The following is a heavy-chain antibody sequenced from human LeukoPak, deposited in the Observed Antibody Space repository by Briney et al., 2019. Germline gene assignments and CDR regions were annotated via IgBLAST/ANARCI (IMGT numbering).Heavy chain of an antibody. CDR3: ATDLQVGHPLDY. CDR2: FDPEDGET. CDR1: GHTLTELS. D-gene: IGHD1-26*01. J-gene: IGHJ4*02. Sequence: GASVKVSCKVSGHTLTELSMHWVRQAPGKGLEWTGGFDPEDGETIYAQKFQGRVTMTEDTSTDTAYMELSSLRSEDTAVYYCATDLQVGHPLDYWGQGTLVTVSS. V-gene: IGHV1-24*01.